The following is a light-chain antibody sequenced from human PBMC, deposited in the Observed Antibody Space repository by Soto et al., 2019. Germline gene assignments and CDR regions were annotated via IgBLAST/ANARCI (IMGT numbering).Light chain of an antibody. Sequence: EVVMTQSPTTLSVSPGERVTLSCRASQTISNNLAWYRKKPGQAPSLLIYGISTRATGLPARFSGSGSGTEFTLTISSLQSDDFALYYCQQYTNWPHTFVQGTKLEIK. CDR1: QTISNN. V-gene: IGKV3-15*01. CDR3: QQYTNWPHT. J-gene: IGKJ2*01. CDR2: GIS.